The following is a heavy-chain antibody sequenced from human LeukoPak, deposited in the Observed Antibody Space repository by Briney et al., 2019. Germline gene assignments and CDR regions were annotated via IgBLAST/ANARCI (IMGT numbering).Heavy chain of an antibody. CDR3: ARKYYYDSSGYYYYYYYMDV. CDR1: GITFNSYT. Sequence: GGSLRLSCAASGITFNSYTMNWVRQAPGKGLEWVSSISSSSSYIYYAASVKGRFTISRDNAKNSLYLQMNSLRAEDTALYYCARKYYYDSSGYYYYYYYMDVWGKGTTVTVSS. D-gene: IGHD3-22*01. V-gene: IGHV3-21*04. J-gene: IGHJ6*03. CDR2: ISSSSSYI.